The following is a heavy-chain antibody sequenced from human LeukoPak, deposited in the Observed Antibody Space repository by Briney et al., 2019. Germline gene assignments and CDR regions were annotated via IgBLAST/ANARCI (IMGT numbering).Heavy chain of an antibody. J-gene: IGHJ6*02. CDR2: ISAYNGNT. Sequence: ASVKVSCKASGYTFTSYGISWVRQAPGQGLEWMGWISAYNGNTNYAQKFQGRVTMTRDTSTSTVYMELSSLRSEDTAVYYCARSEYSSSWYGRGYYYYGMDVWGQGTTVTVSS. V-gene: IGHV1-18*01. D-gene: IGHD6-13*01. CDR1: GYTFTSYG. CDR3: ARSEYSSSWYGRGYYYYGMDV.